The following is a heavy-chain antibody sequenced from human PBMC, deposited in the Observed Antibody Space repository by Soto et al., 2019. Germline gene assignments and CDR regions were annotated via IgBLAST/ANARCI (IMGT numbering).Heavy chain of an antibody. V-gene: IGHV3-33*01. CDR3: ARWGIAAGDY. Sequence: QVQLVESGGGVVQPGRSLRPSCAASGFTFSSYGMHWVRQAPGKGLEWVAVIWYDGSNKYYADSVKGRFTISRDNSKNTLYLQRNSLRAEDTAVYYCARWGIAAGDYWGQGTLVTVSS. CDR1: GFTFSSYG. D-gene: IGHD6-13*01. CDR2: IWYDGSNK. J-gene: IGHJ4*02.